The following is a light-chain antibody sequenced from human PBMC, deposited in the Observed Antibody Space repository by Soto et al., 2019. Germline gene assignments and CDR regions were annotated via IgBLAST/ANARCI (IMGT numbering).Light chain of an antibody. CDR1: QSVSSY. Sequence: EIVLTQSPATLSLSPGERATLSCRASQSVSSYLAWYQQKPGQAPRLLIYDASNRATGIPARFTGSGYGTDFTLTISSLEPEDFAVDYCQQRSNWQITFGQGTRLEIK. J-gene: IGKJ5*01. CDR2: DAS. V-gene: IGKV3-11*01. CDR3: QQRSNWQIT.